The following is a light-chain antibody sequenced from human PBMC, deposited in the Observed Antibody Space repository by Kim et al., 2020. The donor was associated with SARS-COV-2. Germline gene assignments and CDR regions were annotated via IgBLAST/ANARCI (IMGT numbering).Light chain of an antibody. Sequence: SARERATLSSRASQSVRSNYLAWYQQKPGQAPRLLIYTASARATGIPDRFSGSGSETYFTLTISRLEPEDCAVYYCQQYGEPTRTFGQGTKVDIK. V-gene: IGKV3-20*01. CDR2: TAS. J-gene: IGKJ1*01. CDR3: QQYGEPTRT. CDR1: QSVRSNY.